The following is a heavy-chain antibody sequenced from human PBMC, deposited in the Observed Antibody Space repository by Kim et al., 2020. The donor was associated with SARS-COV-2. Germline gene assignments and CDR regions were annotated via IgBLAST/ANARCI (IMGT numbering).Heavy chain of an antibody. Sequence: SETLSLTCTVSGASINNNYWTWIRQSPEKGLEWIGYIHSTGTTEYNPSLEVRVTLSIDTSRNQFSLTLRSVTAADTAMYFCGRNGVYLDVWGKGTTVTVSS. D-gene: IGHD2-8*01. CDR1: GASINNNY. CDR3: GRNGVYLDV. J-gene: IGHJ6*03. CDR2: IHSTGTT. V-gene: IGHV4-59*08.